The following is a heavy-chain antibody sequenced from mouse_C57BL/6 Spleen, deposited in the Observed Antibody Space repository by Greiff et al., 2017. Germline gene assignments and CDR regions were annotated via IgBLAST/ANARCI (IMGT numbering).Heavy chain of an antibody. D-gene: IGHD1-1*01. CDR1: GYTFTSYG. J-gene: IGHJ3*01. CDR3: ATYCSSPTWFAY. CDR2: IYPRSGNT. Sequence: QVQLQQSGAELARPGASVKLSCKASGYTFTSYGISWVKQRPGQGLEWIGEIYPRSGNTYYNEKFKGKATLTADKSSSREYMELRSLTSEDSAVYFCATYCSSPTWFAYWGQGTLVTVSA. V-gene: IGHV1-81*01.